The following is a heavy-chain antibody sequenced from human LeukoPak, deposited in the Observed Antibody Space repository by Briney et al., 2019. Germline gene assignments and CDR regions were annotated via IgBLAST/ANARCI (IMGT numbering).Heavy chain of an antibody. Sequence: ASVKVSCKASGYTFHNYGISWVRQAPGQGLEWMGWINPNSGGTNYAQKFQGRVTTTRDTSISTAYMELSRLRSDDTAVYYCARDHNLELVFDFWGQGTLVTVSS. D-gene: IGHD6-13*01. CDR1: GYTFHNYG. J-gene: IGHJ4*02. V-gene: IGHV1-2*02. CDR3: ARDHNLELVFDF. CDR2: INPNSGGT.